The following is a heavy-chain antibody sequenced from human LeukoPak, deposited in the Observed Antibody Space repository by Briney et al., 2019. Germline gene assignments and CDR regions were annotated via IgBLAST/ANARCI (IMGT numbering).Heavy chain of an antibody. CDR1: GGSFSGYY. V-gene: IGHV4-34*01. D-gene: IGHD2-21*01. CDR2: INHSGST. CDR3: ARGRRGSSYSQKNYFDY. Sequence: PSETLSLTCAVYGGSFSGYYWSWIRQPPGKVLEWVGEINHSGSTNYNPSLKSRVTISVDTSKNQFSLKLSSVTAADTAVYYCARGRRGSSYSQKNYFDYWGQGTLVTVSS. J-gene: IGHJ4*02.